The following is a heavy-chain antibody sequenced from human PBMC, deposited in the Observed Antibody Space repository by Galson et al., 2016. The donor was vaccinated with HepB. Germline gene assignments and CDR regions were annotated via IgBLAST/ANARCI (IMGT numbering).Heavy chain of an antibody. CDR3: ARGVQYRFDS. V-gene: IGHV1-18*01. D-gene: IGHD2/OR15-2a*01. CDR2: IGTYSGNT. CDR1: GYTFTTSG. Sequence: SVKVSCKASGYTFTTSGISWVRQAPGQGLEWMGWIGTYSGNTKYAQKFQGGLTLTTDSSTTTAYMELRSLRFDDTALYYCARGVQYRFDSWGQGTLVTVSS. J-gene: IGHJ4*02.